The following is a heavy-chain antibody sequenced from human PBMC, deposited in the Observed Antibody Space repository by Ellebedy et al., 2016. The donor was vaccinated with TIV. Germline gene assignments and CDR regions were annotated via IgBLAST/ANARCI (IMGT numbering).Heavy chain of an antibody. CDR2: INPSGGST. D-gene: IGHD6-19*01. V-gene: IGHV1-46*01. Sequence: ASVKVSCXASGYTFTSYYMHWVRQAPGQGLEWMGIINPSGGSTSYAQKFQGRVTMTRDTSTSTVYMELSSLRSEDTAVYYCVLAIAVAGVDYWGQGTLVTVSS. J-gene: IGHJ4*02. CDR1: GYTFTSYY. CDR3: VLAIAVAGVDY.